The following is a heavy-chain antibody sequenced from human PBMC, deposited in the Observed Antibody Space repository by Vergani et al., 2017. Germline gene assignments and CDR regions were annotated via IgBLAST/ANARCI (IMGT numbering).Heavy chain of an antibody. CDR1: GFTFSNYE. Sequence: EVQLVESGGGLVQPGGSLRLSCAASGFTFSNYEMNWVRQAPGKGLEWVSYISSSGSTIYYADSVKGRFTISRDNAKNSLYLQMNSLRAEDTAVYYCARAYDFWSGFTDYWGQGTLVTVSS. CDR2: ISSSGSTI. CDR3: ARAYDFWSGFTDY. D-gene: IGHD3-3*01. V-gene: IGHV3-48*03. J-gene: IGHJ4*02.